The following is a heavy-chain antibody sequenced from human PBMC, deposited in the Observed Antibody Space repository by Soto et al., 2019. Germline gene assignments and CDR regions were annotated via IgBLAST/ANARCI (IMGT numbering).Heavy chain of an antibody. D-gene: IGHD3-3*01. J-gene: IGHJ5*02. CDR3: ARWWSGSRQGFDP. V-gene: IGHV4-31*03. CDR2: IYYSGST. CDR1: GGSISSGDYY. Sequence: QVQLQESGPGLVKPSQTLSLTCTVSGGSISSGDYYWSWIRQHPGKGLEWIGYIYYSGSTYYNPSLKSRVTLSIDXXKNQFSLKLSSVTAADTAVYYCARWWSGSRQGFDPWGQGTLATVSS.